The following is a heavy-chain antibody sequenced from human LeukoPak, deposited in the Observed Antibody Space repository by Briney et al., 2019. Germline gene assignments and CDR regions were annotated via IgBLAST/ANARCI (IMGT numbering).Heavy chain of an antibody. V-gene: IGHV4-39*01. Sequence: SSETLSLTCTVSGGSISSSSYYWGWIRQPPGKGLEWIGSIYYSGSTYYNPSLKSRVTISVDTSKNQFSLKLSSVTAADTAVYYCARLRRVPMVRGVIIFDYWGQGTLVTVSS. D-gene: IGHD3-10*01. CDR2: IYYSGST. CDR1: GGSISSSSYY. CDR3: ARLRRVPMVRGVIIFDY. J-gene: IGHJ4*02.